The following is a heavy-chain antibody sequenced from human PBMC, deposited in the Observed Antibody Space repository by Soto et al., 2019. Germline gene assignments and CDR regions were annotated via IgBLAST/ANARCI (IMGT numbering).Heavy chain of an antibody. CDR1: GYTFTNYN. CDR2: MNTNSGNT. CDR3: ARAEPYSTSSPFDY. D-gene: IGHD6-6*01. Sequence: QVQLVQSGAEVKKPGASVKVSCKTSGYTFTNYNINWVRQATGQGLGWMGWMNTNSGNTGYAQKFQGRVTMTRNTSITTAYMELSSLRSGDTAVYYCARAEPYSTSSPFDYWGQGTLVTVSS. V-gene: IGHV1-8*01. J-gene: IGHJ4*02.